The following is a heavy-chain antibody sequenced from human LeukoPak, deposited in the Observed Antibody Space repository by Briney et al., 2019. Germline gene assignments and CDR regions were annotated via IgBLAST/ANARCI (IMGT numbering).Heavy chain of an antibody. CDR3: ARGGYCSGGSCPRAY. D-gene: IGHD2-15*01. J-gene: IGHJ4*02. CDR2: IIPIFGIA. Sequence: ASVKVPCKASGGTFSSYAISWVRQAPGQGLEWMGRIIPIFGIANYAQKFQGRVTITADKSTSTAYMELSSLRSEDTAVYYCARGGYCSGGSCPRAYWGQGTLVTVSS. V-gene: IGHV1-69*04. CDR1: GGTFSSYA.